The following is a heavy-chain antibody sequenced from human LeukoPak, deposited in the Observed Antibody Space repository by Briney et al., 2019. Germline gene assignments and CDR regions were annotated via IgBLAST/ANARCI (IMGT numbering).Heavy chain of an antibody. Sequence: ASVKVSCKASGYTFTSYAMHWVRQAPGQRLEWMGWINAGNGNTKYSQKFQGRVTITADESTSTAYMELSSLRSEDTAVYYCARPGPDWLFGFDPWGQGTLVTVSS. D-gene: IGHD3-9*01. CDR2: INAGNGNT. V-gene: IGHV1-3*01. CDR1: GYTFTSYA. J-gene: IGHJ5*02. CDR3: ARPGPDWLFGFDP.